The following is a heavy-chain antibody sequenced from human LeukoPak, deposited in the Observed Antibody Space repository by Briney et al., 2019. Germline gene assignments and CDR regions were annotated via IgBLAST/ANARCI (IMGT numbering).Heavy chain of an antibody. D-gene: IGHD6-13*01. CDR1: GGSMSGYY. J-gene: IGHJ6*03. CDR2: IYYRGDT. V-gene: IGHV4-59*01. Sequence: SETLSLTCSVSGGSMSGYYWSWIRQPPGQGLEWIGFIYYRGDTKYNPSLKSRVTILVDTSRNQFSLKLSSVTAADTAVYYCARAGSSSWPHYYYYMDVWGKGTTVTISS. CDR3: ARAGSSSWPHYYYYMDV.